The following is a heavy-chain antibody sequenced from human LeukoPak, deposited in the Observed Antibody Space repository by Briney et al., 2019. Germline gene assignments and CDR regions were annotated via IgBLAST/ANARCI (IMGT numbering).Heavy chain of an antibody. J-gene: IGHJ5*02. V-gene: IGHV1-46*01. CDR3: AREGRNREWFDP. CDR1: GYTFTSYY. Sequence: ASVKVSCKASGYTFTSYYMHWVRQAPGQGLEWMGIINPSGGSTSYAQKFQGRVTMTRDTSTSTVYMEQSSLRSEDTAVYYCAREGRNREWFDPWGQGTLVTVSS. CDR2: INPSGGST.